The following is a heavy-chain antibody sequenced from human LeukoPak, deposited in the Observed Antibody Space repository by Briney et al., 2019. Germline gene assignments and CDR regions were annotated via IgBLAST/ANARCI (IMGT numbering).Heavy chain of an antibody. CDR1: GFTFSSYW. CDR2: IKQDGSEK. D-gene: IGHD3-10*01. CDR3: ARPSGYGSGSYYPRFDY. J-gene: IGHJ4*02. V-gene: IGHV3-7*01. Sequence: GGSLRLSCAASGFTFSSYWMSWVRQAPGKGLEWVANIKQDGSEKYYVDSVKGRFTISRDNAKNSLYLQMNSLRAEDTAVYYCARPSGYGSGSYYPRFDYWGQGTLVTVSS.